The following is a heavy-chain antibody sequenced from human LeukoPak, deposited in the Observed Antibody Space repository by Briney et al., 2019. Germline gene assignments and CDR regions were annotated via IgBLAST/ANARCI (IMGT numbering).Heavy chain of an antibody. Sequence: SVKVSCKASGSTFSSYAISWVRQAPGQGLEWMGRIIPILGIANYAQKFQGRVTITADKSTSTAYMELSSLRSEDTAVYYCARDLTATGTTYWFDPWGQGTLVTVSS. CDR1: GSTFSSYA. D-gene: IGHD1-1*01. J-gene: IGHJ5*02. V-gene: IGHV1-69*04. CDR2: IIPILGIA. CDR3: ARDLTATGTTYWFDP.